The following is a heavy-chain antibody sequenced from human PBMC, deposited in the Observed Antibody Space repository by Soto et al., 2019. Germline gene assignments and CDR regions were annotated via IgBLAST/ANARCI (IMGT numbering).Heavy chain of an antibody. V-gene: IGHV5-51*01. CDR3: ARPLYYDILTGYYDAFDI. Sequence: GESLKISCKGSGYSFTSYLIGWVRQMPGKGLEWMGIIYPGDSDTRYSPPFQGQVTISADKSISTAYLQWSSLKASDTAMYYCARPLYYDILTGYYDAFDIWGQGTMVTVSS. CDR1: GYSFTSYL. J-gene: IGHJ3*02. D-gene: IGHD3-9*01. CDR2: IYPGDSDT.